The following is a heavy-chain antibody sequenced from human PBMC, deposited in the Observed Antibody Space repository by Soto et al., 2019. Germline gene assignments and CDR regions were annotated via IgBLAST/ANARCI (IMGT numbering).Heavy chain of an antibody. D-gene: IGHD3-16*02. CDR1: GGTFSSYA. Sequence: QVQLVQSGAEVKKPGSSVKVSCKASGGTFSSYAISWVRQAPGQGLEWMGGIIPIFGTANYAEKFQGGVTLTAAESTSTAYMELSSLRAEDTAVYYCATSLPFGGVIARRSADGMDVWGQGTTVTVSS. V-gene: IGHV1-69*01. CDR3: ATSLPFGGVIARRSADGMDV. CDR2: IIPIFGTA. J-gene: IGHJ6*02.